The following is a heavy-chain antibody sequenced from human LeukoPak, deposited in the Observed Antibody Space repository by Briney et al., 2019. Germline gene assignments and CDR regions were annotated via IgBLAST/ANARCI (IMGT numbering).Heavy chain of an antibody. V-gene: IGHV3-33*01. D-gene: IGHD3-10*01. J-gene: IGHJ4*01. CDR1: GFTFSTYG. CDR3: ARDFYVGSKSYYIGY. Sequence: PGGSLRLSCAASGFTFSTYGKHWVRQAPGKGLEWVAVIWYDGSNKYYADSVKGRLTISRDNSKNTLYLQMNSLRAEDTAVYYCARDFYVGSKSYYIGYWGHGTLVTVSS. CDR2: IWYDGSNK.